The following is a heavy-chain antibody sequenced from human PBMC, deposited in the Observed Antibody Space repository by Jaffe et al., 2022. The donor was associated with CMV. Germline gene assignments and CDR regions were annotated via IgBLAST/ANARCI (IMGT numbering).Heavy chain of an antibody. CDR3: AREACSGGSCYRGVGGYYGMDV. Sequence: QVQLVQSGAEVKKPGASVKVSCKASGYTFTSYYMHWVRQAPGQGLEWMGIINPSGGSTSYAQKFQGRVTMTRDTSTSTVYMELSSLRSEDTAVYYCAREACSGGSCYRGVGGYYGMDVWGQGTTVTVSS. CDR2: INPSGGST. D-gene: IGHD2-15*01. J-gene: IGHJ6*02. V-gene: IGHV1-46*01. CDR1: GYTFTSYY.